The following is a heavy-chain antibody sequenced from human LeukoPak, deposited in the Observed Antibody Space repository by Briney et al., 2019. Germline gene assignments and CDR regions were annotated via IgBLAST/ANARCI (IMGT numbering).Heavy chain of an antibody. Sequence: SETLSLTCTVSGGSISSGDYYWSWIRQPPGKGLEWIAYMYYSGSTYYNPSLKSRVTMSADTSKNQRPLKLSSVTAADTAVYYCARPYYYDSRIDPWGHGTLVTVSS. D-gene: IGHD3-22*01. CDR1: GGSISSGDYY. CDR2: MYYSGST. J-gene: IGHJ5*02. CDR3: ARPYYYDSRIDP. V-gene: IGHV4-30-4*01.